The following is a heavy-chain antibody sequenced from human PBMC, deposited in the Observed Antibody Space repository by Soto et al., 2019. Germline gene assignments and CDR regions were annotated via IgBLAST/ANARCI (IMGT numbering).Heavy chain of an antibody. J-gene: IGHJ5*02. CDR3: ARGWGLDP. D-gene: IGHD1-26*01. Sequence: EVQLVESGGGLVQPGGSLRLSCAASGLTFSSYWLTWVRQAPGKGLEWVAKIKQDESEKYYVDSVKGRFTISRDNAKNSLYLQMNSLRAEDTAVYYCARGWGLDPWGQGTLVTVSS. V-gene: IGHV3-7*04. CDR2: IKQDESEK. CDR1: GLTFSSYW.